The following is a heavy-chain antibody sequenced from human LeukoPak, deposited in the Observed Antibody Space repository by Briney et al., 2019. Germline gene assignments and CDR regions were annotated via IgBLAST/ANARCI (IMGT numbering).Heavy chain of an antibody. CDR1: GSTFSNYA. CDR2: IILFFGTT. Sequence: ASVKVSCKTSGSTFSNYAFGWVRQAPGQGLEWMGSIILFFGTTDYAQKLQGRVTITADKSTNTAYMELSSLRSEDTAVYYCARAYYHGSGSYYFFDYWGQGTLVTVSS. CDR3: ARAYYHGSGSYYFFDY. V-gene: IGHV1-69*06. J-gene: IGHJ4*02. D-gene: IGHD3-10*01.